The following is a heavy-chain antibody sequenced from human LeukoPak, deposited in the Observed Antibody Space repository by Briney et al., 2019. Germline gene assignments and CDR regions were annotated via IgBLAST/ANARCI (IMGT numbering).Heavy chain of an antibody. CDR3: VRLLYYDSSGYSPDY. V-gene: IGHV5-51*01. CDR1: GYSFTSNW. D-gene: IGHD3-22*01. Sequence: GEPLKISCKDSGYSFTSNWIGWVRQMPGKGLEWMGIIYPGDSDTRYSPSFQGQVTISADSSITTAYLQWSSLKASDTAMYYCVRLLYYDSSGYSPDYWGQGTLVTVSS. CDR2: IYPGDSDT. J-gene: IGHJ4*02.